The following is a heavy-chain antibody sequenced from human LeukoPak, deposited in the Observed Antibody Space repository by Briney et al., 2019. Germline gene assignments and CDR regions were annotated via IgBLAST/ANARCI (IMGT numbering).Heavy chain of an antibody. CDR2: IFHSGNS. CDR1: SYSISSCSY. Sequence: SETLSLTCAVSSYSISSCSYWGWIRHSPGKGLEWVGSIFHSGNSYYNPSLKSRLTMSVDTSKNQFSLKLTSVTAADTALYYCARVTYVDDMLYQYFDYWGQGILVTVSS. CDR3: ARVTYVDDMLYQYFDY. D-gene: IGHD4-17*01. V-gene: IGHV4-38-2*01. J-gene: IGHJ4*02.